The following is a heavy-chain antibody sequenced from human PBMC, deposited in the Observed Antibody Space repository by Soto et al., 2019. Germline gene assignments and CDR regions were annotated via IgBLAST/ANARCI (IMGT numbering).Heavy chain of an antibody. D-gene: IGHD3-9*01. CDR2: IYYSGST. V-gene: IGHV4-31*03. CDR1: GGSISSGGYY. CDR3: ARGDYDILTGPDYGMDV. J-gene: IGHJ6*02. Sequence: QVQLQESGPGLVKPSQTLSLTCTVSGGSISSGGYYWSWIRQHPGKGLEWIGYIYYSGSTYYNPSLKSRGTISVDTSKNQFSLKLSSVTAADTAVYYCARGDYDILTGPDYGMDVWGQGTTVTVSS.